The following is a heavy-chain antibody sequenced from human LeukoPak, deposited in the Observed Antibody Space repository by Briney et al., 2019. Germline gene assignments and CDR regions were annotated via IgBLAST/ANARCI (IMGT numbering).Heavy chain of an antibody. Sequence: ASVKVSCKASGYTFTSYDINWVRQATGQGLEWMGWMNPNSGNTGYVQKFQGRVTITRNTSISTAYMELSSLRSEDTAVYYCARGPGRNTFYYYYYMDVWGKGTTVTVSS. J-gene: IGHJ6*03. V-gene: IGHV1-8*03. CDR3: ARGPGRNTFYYYYYMDV. D-gene: IGHD2-2*02. CDR1: GYTFTSYD. CDR2: MNPNSGNT.